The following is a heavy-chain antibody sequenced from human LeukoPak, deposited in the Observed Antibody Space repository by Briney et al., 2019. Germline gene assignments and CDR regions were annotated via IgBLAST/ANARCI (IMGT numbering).Heavy chain of an antibody. D-gene: IGHD2-2*01. Sequence: PGGSLGLSCAASGFSFTYYAMTWVRQAPGKGLEWVSGISGSGGSTYYADSVKGRFTISRDNSKNTLYLQMNSLRAEDTAVYYCAKDRLCSSSTCYDSFDIWGQRTMVTASS. CDR1: GFSFTYYA. CDR2: ISGSGGST. V-gene: IGHV3-23*01. J-gene: IGHJ3*02. CDR3: AKDRLCSSSTCYDSFDI.